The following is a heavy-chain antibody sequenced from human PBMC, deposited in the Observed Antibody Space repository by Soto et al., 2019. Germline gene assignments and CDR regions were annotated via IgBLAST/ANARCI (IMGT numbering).Heavy chain of an antibody. V-gene: IGHV1-46*01. CDR2: IIPTTDST. J-gene: IGHJ4*02. CDR3: ARDRGFGDYAFDF. Sequence: QVQLVQSGAEVKEPGASVKVSCKTSGYTFTRYFLHWMRQAPGQGLEWMGIIIPTTDSTTYAQSFQGRVTMTRDTSTSTVYTELTSLRSEDTAVYYCARDRGFGDYAFDFWGQGTVVTDSS. D-gene: IGHD3-10*01. CDR1: GYTFTRYF.